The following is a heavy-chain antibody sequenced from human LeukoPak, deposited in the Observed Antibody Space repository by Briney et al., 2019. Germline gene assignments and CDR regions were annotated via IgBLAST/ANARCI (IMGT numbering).Heavy chain of an antibody. J-gene: IGHJ4*02. CDR3: AKDQGYDGSGSSSYFDY. D-gene: IGHD3-10*01. CDR1: GFTFSSYA. Sequence: GESLKISCAASGFTFSSYAMSWVRQAPGKGLEWVSVISHSGRSTYNADSVKGLFTISSDNSKTKLYLQMNSLRSADTAVYYCAKDQGYDGSGSSSYFDYWGQGSLVTVSS. V-gene: IGHV3-23*01. CDR2: ISHSGRST.